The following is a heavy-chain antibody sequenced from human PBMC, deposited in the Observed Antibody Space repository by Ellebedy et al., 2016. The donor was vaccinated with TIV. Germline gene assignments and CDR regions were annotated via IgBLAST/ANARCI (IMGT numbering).Heavy chain of an antibody. D-gene: IGHD4-23*01. CDR1: GYTFTSYD. V-gene: IGHV1-8*01. CDR2: MNPNSGNT. J-gene: IGHJ6*02. Sequence: ASVKVSCKASGYTFTSYDINWVRQATGQGLEWMGWMNPNSGNTGYAQKFQGRVTMTRNTSISTAYMELSSLRSEDTAVYYCARDATVVTRTPHYYYGMDVWGQGTTVTVSS. CDR3: ARDATVVTRTPHYYYGMDV.